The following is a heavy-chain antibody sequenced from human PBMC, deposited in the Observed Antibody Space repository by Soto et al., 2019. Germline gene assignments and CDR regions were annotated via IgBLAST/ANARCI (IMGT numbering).Heavy chain of an antibody. D-gene: IGHD1-26*01. CDR2: IWHDGSNK. CDR1: GFSFSSYG. CDR3: ARAQYTGSYFDACDV. V-gene: IGHV3-33*03. Sequence: SLRLSCAASGFSFSSYGMHWVRQAPGKGLDWVAVIWHDGSNKYYAESVKGRFTISRDNSKNTLYVQMNSLTVEDTAVYYCARAQYTGSYFDACDVWGQGTMVTVSS. J-gene: IGHJ3*01.